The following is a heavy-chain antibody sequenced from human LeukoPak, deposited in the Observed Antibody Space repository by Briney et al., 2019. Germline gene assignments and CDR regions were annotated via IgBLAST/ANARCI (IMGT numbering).Heavy chain of an antibody. V-gene: IGHV4-59*08. J-gene: IGHJ5*02. CDR2: IYYSGST. D-gene: IGHD4-17*01. CDR1: GGSFSTYY. CDR3: ARRMRIDYGNWFDT. Sequence: SETLSVTCAISGGSFSTYYWNWIRQPPGKGLEWIGNIYYSGSTNYNPSLKSRVTISTDTSKNQFSLRLTSVTAADTAVYYCARRMRIDYGNWFDTWGQGSLVTVSS.